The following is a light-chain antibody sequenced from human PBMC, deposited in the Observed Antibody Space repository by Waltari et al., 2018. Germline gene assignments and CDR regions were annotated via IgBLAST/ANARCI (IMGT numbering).Light chain of an antibody. V-gene: IGKV1-9*01. J-gene: IGKJ4*01. CDR1: QGISSY. CDR3: HQVNTYPLT. CDR2: AAS. Sequence: DSQLTQSPSFLSASVGDRVTITCRASQGISSYLTWFQQRPGKAPKLLIYAASTLQSGVPSRFSGSGSGTEFTLTISRLQPEDFATYYCHQVNTYPLTFGGGTNVEIK.